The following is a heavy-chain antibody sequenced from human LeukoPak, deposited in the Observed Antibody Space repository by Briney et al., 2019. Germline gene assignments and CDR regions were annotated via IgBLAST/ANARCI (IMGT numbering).Heavy chain of an antibody. V-gene: IGHV3-21*01. CDR1: GFTFSSYS. Sequence: PGGSLRLSCAASGFTFSSYSMNWVRQAPGKGLEWVSSISSSSSYIYYADSVKGRFTISRDNAKNSLYLQMNSLRAEDTAVYYCAREGGDYNTADIWGQGTMVTVSS. J-gene: IGHJ3*02. D-gene: IGHD4-17*01. CDR3: AREGGDYNTADI. CDR2: ISSSSSYI.